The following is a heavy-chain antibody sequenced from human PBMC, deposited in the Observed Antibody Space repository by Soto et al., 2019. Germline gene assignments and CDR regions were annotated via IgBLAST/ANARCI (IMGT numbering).Heavy chain of an antibody. CDR3: ARGQMAAPRAAGAFDI. Sequence: QVQLQESGPGLVKPSQTLSLTCTVSGGSISSGGYYWSWIRQHPGKGLEWIGYIYYSGSTYYNPSLKRRVTISVDTSKNQFSLKLSSVTAADTAVYYCARGQMAAPRAAGAFDIWGQGTMVTVSS. V-gene: IGHV4-31*03. CDR1: GGSISSGGYY. J-gene: IGHJ3*02. CDR2: IYYSGST. D-gene: IGHD6-19*01.